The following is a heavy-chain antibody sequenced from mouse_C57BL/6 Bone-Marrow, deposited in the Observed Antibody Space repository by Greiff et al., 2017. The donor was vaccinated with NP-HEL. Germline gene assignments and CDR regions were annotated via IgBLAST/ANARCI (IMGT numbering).Heavy chain of an antibody. CDR3: TRDRGGNFYYFDD. D-gene: IGHD2-1*01. J-gene: IGHJ2*01. V-gene: IGHV5-9-1*02. CDR1: GFTFSSYA. Sequence: EVMLVESGEGLVKPGGSLKLSCAASGFTFSSYAMSWVRQTPEQRLEWVAYISSGGDYIYYADTVKGRFTISRDNARNTLYLQMSSLKSEDTAMDYCTRDRGGNFYYFDDWGQGTTLTVSS. CDR2: ISSGGDYI.